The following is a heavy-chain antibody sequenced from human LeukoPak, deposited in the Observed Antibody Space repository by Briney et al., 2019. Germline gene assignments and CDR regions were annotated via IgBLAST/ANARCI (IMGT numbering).Heavy chain of an antibody. V-gene: IGHV1-2*02. Sequence: ASVKVSCKTFGYTFTAYYMHWVRQAPGQGLEWMGWINPNSGGTNYAQKFQGRVTMTRDTSITTAYMELSRLRSDDTAVYYCARGPIVVVPAAKGSGWFDPWGQGTLVTVSS. J-gene: IGHJ5*02. CDR2: INPNSGGT. CDR1: GYTFTAYY. D-gene: IGHD2-2*01. CDR3: ARGPIVVVPAAKGSGWFDP.